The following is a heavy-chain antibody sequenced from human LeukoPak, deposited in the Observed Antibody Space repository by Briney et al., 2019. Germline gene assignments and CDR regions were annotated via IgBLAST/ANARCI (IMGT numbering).Heavy chain of an antibody. CDR2: ISYDRSNK. CDR1: GFTFSSYG. D-gene: IGHD3-10*01. CDR3: PKDCWLSRPMVRGVITCDDY. Sequence: PGGSLRLSCAASGFTFSSYGMHWVRQAPGKGLEWVAVISYDRSNKYYADSVKGRFTISRDNSKNTLYLQMNSLRAEDTAVYYCPKDCWLSRPMVRGVITCDDYWGQGTLVTVSS. V-gene: IGHV3-30*18. J-gene: IGHJ4*02.